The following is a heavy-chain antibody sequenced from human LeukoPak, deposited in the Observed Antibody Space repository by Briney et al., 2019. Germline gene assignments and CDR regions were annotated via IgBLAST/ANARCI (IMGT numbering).Heavy chain of an antibody. J-gene: IGHJ4*02. D-gene: IGHD3-10*01. Sequence: PSGTLSLTCTVSGDSINSLDLWSWVRQPPGKGLEWIGEMYLSGTTHSNPSVKSRVTISIDKSKNQFFLNLSSVTAADTAVYYCARSAYFGSAFDYWGQGNLVTVSS. CDR1: GDSINSLDL. CDR3: ARSAYFGSAFDY. V-gene: IGHV4-4*02. CDR2: MYLSGTT.